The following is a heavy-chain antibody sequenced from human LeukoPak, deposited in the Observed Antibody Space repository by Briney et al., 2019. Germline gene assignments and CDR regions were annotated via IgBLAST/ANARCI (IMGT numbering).Heavy chain of an antibody. V-gene: IGHV4-59*01. CDR1: GGSISSYY. Sequence: PSETLSLTCTVSGGSISSYYWSWIRQPPGKGLEWIGYIYYSGSTNYNPSLKSRVTISVDTSKNQFSLKLSSVTAADTAVYYCARVDTISGAVYWGQGTLVTVSS. J-gene: IGHJ4*02. CDR2: IYYSGST. D-gene: IGHD3-3*01. CDR3: ARVDTISGAVY.